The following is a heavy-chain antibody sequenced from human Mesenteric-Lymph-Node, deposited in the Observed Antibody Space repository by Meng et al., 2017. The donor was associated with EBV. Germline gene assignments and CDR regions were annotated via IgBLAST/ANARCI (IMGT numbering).Heavy chain of an antibody. CDR2: INTDIGDT. V-gene: IGHV1-3*04. J-gene: IGHJ4*02. D-gene: IGHD6-13*01. CDR3: ATAPALSTPYHFDR. Sequence: QVPLVQSGPEVKRPGASVKISCQASGYTFRDYDMHWVRQAPGQRLEWMGWINTDIGDTKFSQKFQGRVTITRDTSASTAYMVLSSLRSEDTAIYYCATAPALSTPYHFDRWGQGTLVTVSS. CDR1: GYTFRDYD.